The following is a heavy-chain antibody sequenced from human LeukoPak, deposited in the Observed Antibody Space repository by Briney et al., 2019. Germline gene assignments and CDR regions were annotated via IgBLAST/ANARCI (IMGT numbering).Heavy chain of an antibody. D-gene: IGHD3-16*01. CDR1: GFTFSSYA. CDR2: ISGSGGSK. Sequence: GGSLSLSCAASGFTFSSYAMSWHRQAPGQGLEWISAISGSGGSKYYADSVKGRFTISRDNSKNTLYLQMHSLRSEDTAVYYCAKDLRYVWGSDYWGQGTLVTVSS. CDR3: AKDLRYVWGSDY. J-gene: IGHJ4*02. V-gene: IGHV3-23*01.